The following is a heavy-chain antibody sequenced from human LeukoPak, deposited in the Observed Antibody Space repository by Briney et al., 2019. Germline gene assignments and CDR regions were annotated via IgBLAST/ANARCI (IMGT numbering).Heavy chain of an antibody. CDR2: ISDTGGGT. CDR3: AKEAPGITVFGRFDP. CDR1: GFSFSSYA. D-gene: IGHD3-3*01. J-gene: IGHJ5*02. V-gene: IGHV3-23*01. Sequence: GGSLRLSCAASGFSFSSYAMNWVRQAPGKGLEWVSGISDTGGGTYYADSVKGRFSISRDNSKNTLYLQMNSLRAEDTAVYYCAKEAPGITVFGRFDPWGQGTLVTVSP.